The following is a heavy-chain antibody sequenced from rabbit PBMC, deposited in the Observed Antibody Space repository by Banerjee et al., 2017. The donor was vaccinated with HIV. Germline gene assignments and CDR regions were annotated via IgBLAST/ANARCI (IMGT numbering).Heavy chain of an antibody. CDR1: GFSFSNKCV. D-gene: IGHD8-1*01. CDR2: INTSSGNT. Sequence: QEQLEESGGDLVKPEGSLTLTCTASGFSFSNKCVMCWVRQAPGKGLEWIGCINTSSGNTVYASWAKGRFTISKSSSTTVTLQMTSLTAADTATYFCARDEWDYAGTIYYNFWGPGTLVTVS. J-gene: IGHJ4*01. V-gene: IGHV1S45*01. CDR3: ARDEWDYAGTIYYNF.